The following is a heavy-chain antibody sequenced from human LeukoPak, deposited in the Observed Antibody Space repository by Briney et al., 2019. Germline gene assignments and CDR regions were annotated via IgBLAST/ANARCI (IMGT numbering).Heavy chain of an antibody. V-gene: IGHV1-2*02. CDR1: GYTFTGYY. Sequence: GASVKVSCKASGYTFTGYYMHWVRQAPGQGLEWMGWINPNSGGTNYAQKFQGRVTMTRDTSISTAYMELSRLRSDDTAVYYRARDNIVVVVAATGMFDYWGQGTLVTVSS. CDR3: ARDNIVVVVAATGMFDY. D-gene: IGHD2-15*01. CDR2: INPNSGGT. J-gene: IGHJ4*02.